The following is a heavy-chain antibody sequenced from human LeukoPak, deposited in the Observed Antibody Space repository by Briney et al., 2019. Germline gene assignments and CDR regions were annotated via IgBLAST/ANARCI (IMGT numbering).Heavy chain of an antibody. Sequence: SETLSLTCTVSGGSISSYYWSWIRQPPGKGLEWIGYIYYSGSTNYNPSLKSRVTISVDTSKNQFSLKLSSVTAADTAVYYCARDVVRGVTSGRFDPWGQGTLVTVSS. D-gene: IGHD3-10*01. V-gene: IGHV4-59*01. J-gene: IGHJ5*02. CDR1: GGSISSYY. CDR2: IYYSGST. CDR3: ARDVVRGVTSGRFDP.